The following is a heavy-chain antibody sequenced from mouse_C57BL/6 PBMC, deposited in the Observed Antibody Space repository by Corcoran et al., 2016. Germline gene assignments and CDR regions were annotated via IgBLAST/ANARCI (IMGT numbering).Heavy chain of an antibody. CDR3: APYDYDDGFAY. Sequence: QVQLQQSGAELVKPGASVKISCKASGYAFSSYWMNWVKQRSGKGLEWIGQIYPGDGDTNYNGKFKGKATLTADKSSSTAYMQLSSLTSEDSAVYFCAPYDYDDGFAYWGQGTLVTVSA. V-gene: IGHV1-80*01. CDR1: GYAFSSYW. D-gene: IGHD2-4*01. CDR2: IYPGDGDT. J-gene: IGHJ3*01.